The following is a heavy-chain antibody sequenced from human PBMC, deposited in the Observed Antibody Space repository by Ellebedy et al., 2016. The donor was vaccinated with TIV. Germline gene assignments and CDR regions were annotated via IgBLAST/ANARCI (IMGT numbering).Heavy chain of an antibody. CDR1: GGSVSSTRYY. CDR3: ARTDPWQPIDD. Sequence: MPSETLSLTCSVSGGSVSSTRYYWAWIRPPPGKGLEWIGYIYHSGGTYYNPSFKSRVTLSADTSKNQFSLNLRTVTAADTAVYYCARTDPWQPIDDWGQGILVSVSS. D-gene: IGHD2-21*02. V-gene: IGHV4-39*01. CDR2: IYHSGGT. J-gene: IGHJ4*02.